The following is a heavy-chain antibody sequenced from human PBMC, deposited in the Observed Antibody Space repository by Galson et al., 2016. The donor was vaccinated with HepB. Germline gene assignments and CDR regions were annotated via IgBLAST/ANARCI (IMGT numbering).Heavy chain of an antibody. CDR1: GFSFSSYG. V-gene: IGHV3-74*01. D-gene: IGHD1-26*01. J-gene: IGHJ6*02. CDR2: INSDGGRT. Sequence: SLRLSCAASGFSFSSYGMHWVRQAPGKGLVWVSRINSDGGRTTYADSVTGRFTTSRDNARNTLYLHMNSLRADDTAVYYCARVRYSNTRSGGGWVYQYYYGVDVWGQGTTFTVSS. CDR3: ARVRYSNTRSGGGWVYQYYYGVDV.